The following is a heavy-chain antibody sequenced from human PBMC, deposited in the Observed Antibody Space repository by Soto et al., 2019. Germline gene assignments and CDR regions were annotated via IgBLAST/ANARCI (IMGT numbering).Heavy chain of an antibody. J-gene: IGHJ4*02. CDR3: ARPIDYSSSSTGFDY. V-gene: IGHV5-51*01. D-gene: IGHD6-6*01. CDR2: IYPGDSVT. CDR1: GYSYTTYW. Sequence: LKISFKGSGYSYTTYWIAWVRQKPGKGLELMGIIYPGDSVTRYSPSFQGQVTISADKSISTAYLQWSSLEASDTAMYYCARPIDYSSSSTGFDYWGQGTMVTVSS.